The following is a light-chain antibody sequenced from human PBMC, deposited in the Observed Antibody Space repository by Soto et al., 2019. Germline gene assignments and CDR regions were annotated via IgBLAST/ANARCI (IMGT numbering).Light chain of an antibody. CDR2: GAS. CDR3: QQHGTSPYT. CDR1: QSLRSSY. Sequence: PGERATLSCWASQSLRSSYLAWYQRKPGQAPRLLMFGASRRANGIPDRFNGSGSGTDFILTISRLEPEDVAVYYCQQHGTSPYTFGQGTVLEIK. V-gene: IGKV3-20*01. J-gene: IGKJ2*01.